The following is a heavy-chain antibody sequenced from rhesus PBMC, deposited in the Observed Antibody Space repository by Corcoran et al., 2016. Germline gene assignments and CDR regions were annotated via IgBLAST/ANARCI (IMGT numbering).Heavy chain of an antibody. J-gene: IGHJ5-2*02. CDR3: ARLQDSGLFNSLDV. Sequence: QVQLQESGPGLVKPLETLSLTCAVSGGSISSNDWSWIRQAPGKGREWIGYSHGTGSSTNRNPSLKSRVTLSVDTSKNQLSLKLSSVTAADTAVYFCARLQDSGLFNSLDVWGRGVLVTVSS. V-gene: IGHV4S11*01. CDR2: SHGTGSST. CDR1: GGSISSND. D-gene: IGHD3-28*01.